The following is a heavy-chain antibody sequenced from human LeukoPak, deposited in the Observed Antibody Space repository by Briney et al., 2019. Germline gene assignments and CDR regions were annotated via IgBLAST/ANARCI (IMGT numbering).Heavy chain of an antibody. J-gene: IGHJ4*02. CDR3: ARNPAGIGDY. CDR1: GFTFSTYS. CDR2: ISSGSRII. D-gene: IGHD1-26*01. V-gene: IGHV3-48*02. Sequence: GGSLRLSCAASGFTFSTYSMNWVRQAPGKGLEWVSFISSGSRIIYYADSVKGRFTVSRDNAKNSLYLQMNSLRDEDTAVYYCARNPAGIGDYWGQGTLVTVSS.